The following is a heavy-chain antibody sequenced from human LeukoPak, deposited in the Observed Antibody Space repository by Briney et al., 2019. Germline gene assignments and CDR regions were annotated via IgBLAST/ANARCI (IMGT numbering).Heavy chain of an antibody. Sequence: SETLSLACAVYGGSFSGYYWSWIRQPPGKGLEWIGEINHSGSTNYNPSLKSRVTISVDTSKNQFSLKLSSVTAADTAVYYCARGEGVWGGSSWPKNWFDPWGQGTLVTVSS. D-gene: IGHD6-13*01. CDR3: ARGEGVWGGSSWPKNWFDP. CDR2: INHSGST. V-gene: IGHV4-34*01. J-gene: IGHJ5*02. CDR1: GGSFSGYY.